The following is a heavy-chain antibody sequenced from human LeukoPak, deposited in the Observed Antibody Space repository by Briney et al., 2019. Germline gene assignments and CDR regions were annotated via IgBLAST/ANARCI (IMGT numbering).Heavy chain of an antibody. CDR3: ARGGPVEMATTPIDY. Sequence: VASVKVSCKASGYTFTSYDINWVRHATGQGLEWMGWVNTNTGNPTYAQGFTGRFVFSLDTSVSTAYLQISSLKAEDTAVYYCARGGPVEMATTPIDYWGQGTLVTVSS. J-gene: IGHJ4*02. V-gene: IGHV7-4-1*02. D-gene: IGHD5-24*01. CDR1: GYTFTSYD. CDR2: VNTNTGNP.